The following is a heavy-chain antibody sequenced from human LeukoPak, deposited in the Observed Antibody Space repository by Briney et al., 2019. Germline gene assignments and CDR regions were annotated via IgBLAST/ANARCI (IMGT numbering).Heavy chain of an antibody. CDR1: GFTVSSNY. CDR2: IYSGGST. V-gene: IGHV3-53*01. D-gene: IGHD6-19*01. Sequence: PGGSLRLSCAASGFTVSSNYMSWVRQAPGKGLEWVSVIYSGGSTYYADSVKGRFTISRDNSKNTLYLQMNSLRAEDTAVYYCARDRHRSSGWSSDCWGQGTLVTVSS. J-gene: IGHJ4*02. CDR3: ARDRHRSSGWSSDC.